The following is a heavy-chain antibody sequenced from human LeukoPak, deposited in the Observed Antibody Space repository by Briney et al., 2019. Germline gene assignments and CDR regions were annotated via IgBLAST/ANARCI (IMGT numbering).Heavy chain of an antibody. CDR1: GFTFSRYA. CDR2: ISYDGSDK. V-gene: IGHV3-30-3*01. J-gene: IGHJ3*02. CDR3: ARESEAFDI. Sequence: QPGGSLRLSCAASGFTFSRYAMHWVRQAPGKGLEWVAVISYDGSDKYYADSVKGRFTISRDNSKNTLYLQMSSLRAEDTAVYYCARESEAFDIWGQGIMVTVSS.